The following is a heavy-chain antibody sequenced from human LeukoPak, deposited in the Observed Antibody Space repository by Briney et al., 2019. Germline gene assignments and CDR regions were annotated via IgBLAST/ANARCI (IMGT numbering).Heavy chain of an antibody. Sequence: QSGGSLRLSCAASGFTFSNAWMNWVRQAPGKGLEWVSTISGGGGSTYYADSVKGRFTISRDNSKNTLYLQVNSLRAEDTAVYYCAKGGKWDVTPFDYWGQGTLVTVSS. J-gene: IGHJ4*02. D-gene: IGHD1-26*01. CDR2: ISGGGGST. V-gene: IGHV3-23*01. CDR3: AKGGKWDVTPFDY. CDR1: GFTFSNAW.